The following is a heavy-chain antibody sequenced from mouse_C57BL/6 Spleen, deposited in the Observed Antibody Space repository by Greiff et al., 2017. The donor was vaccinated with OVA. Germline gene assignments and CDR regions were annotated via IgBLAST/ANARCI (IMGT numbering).Heavy chain of an antibody. Sequence: EVKLVESGPGLVKPSQSLSLTCSVTGYSITSGYYWNWIRQFPGNKLEWMGYISYDGSNNYNPSLKNRISITRDTSKNQFFLKLNSVTTEDTATYYCARDYYGSISGYFDVWGTGTTVTVSS. V-gene: IGHV3-6*01. D-gene: IGHD1-1*01. CDR2: ISYDGSN. J-gene: IGHJ1*03. CDR3: ARDYYGSISGYFDV. CDR1: GYSITSGYY.